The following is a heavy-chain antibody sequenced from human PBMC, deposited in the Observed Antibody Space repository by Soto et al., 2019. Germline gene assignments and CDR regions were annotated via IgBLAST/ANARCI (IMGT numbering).Heavy chain of an antibody. CDR3: ARGLTNSNGGMAI. Sequence: QVQLLESGGGVAQPGRSLRLSCAASGFSFSQHAMHWVRQAPGKGLEWVAVMSFDGTYKHYADSVRGRFTISRDNSKNTLFLQLDSLRPADTGASYCARGLTNSNGGMAIWGQRTTVSVSS. V-gene: IGHV3-30*04. D-gene: IGHD2-8*01. CDR1: GFSFSQHA. CDR2: MSFDGTYK. J-gene: IGHJ6*02.